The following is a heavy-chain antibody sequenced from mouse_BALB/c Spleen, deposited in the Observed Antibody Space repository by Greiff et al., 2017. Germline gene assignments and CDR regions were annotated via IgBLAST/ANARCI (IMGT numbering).Heavy chain of an antibody. Sequence: VQLQESGPGLVKPSQSLSLTCTVTGHSITSDYAWNWIRQFPGNKLEWMGYISYSGSTSYNPSLKSRISITRDTSKNQFFLQLNSVTTEDTATYYCARLITTTGYAMDDWGQGTSVTVSS. D-gene: IGHD2-4*01. CDR3: ARLITTTGYAMDD. V-gene: IGHV3-2*02. J-gene: IGHJ4*01. CDR2: ISYSGST. CDR1: GHSITSDYA.